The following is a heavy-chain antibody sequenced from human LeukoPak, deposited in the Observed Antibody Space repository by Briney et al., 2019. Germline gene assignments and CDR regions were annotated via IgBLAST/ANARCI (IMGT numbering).Heavy chain of an antibody. D-gene: IGHD6-13*01. V-gene: IGHV4-39*07. J-gene: IGHJ4*02. CDR2: IYYSGST. CDR1: GGSISSSTYY. CDR3: ARDGRTGYSSSWAFDY. Sequence: SETLSLTCNVSGGSISSSTYYWGWIRQPPGKGLEWIGSIYYSGSTYYNPSLKSRVTISVDTSKNQFSLKLSSVTAADTAVYYCARDGRTGYSSSWAFDYWGQGTLVTVSS.